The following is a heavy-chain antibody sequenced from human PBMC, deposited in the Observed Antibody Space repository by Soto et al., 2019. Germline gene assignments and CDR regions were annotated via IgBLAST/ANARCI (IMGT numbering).Heavy chain of an antibody. V-gene: IGHV3-33*01. CDR3: ARYIVVVTATYAFDI. CDR1: GFTFSSYG. J-gene: IGHJ3*02. D-gene: IGHD2-21*02. Sequence: HPGGSLRLSCAASGFTFSSYGMHWVRQAPGKGLEWVAVIWYDGSNKYYADSVKGRFTISRDNSKNTLYLQMNSLRAEDKAVYYCARYIVVVTATYAFDIWGQGTMVTV. CDR2: IWYDGSNK.